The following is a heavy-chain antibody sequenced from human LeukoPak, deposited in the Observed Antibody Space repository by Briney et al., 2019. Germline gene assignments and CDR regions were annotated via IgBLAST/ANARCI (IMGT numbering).Heavy chain of an antibody. D-gene: IGHD6-13*01. CDR2: ISDSSSYI. J-gene: IGHJ4*02. V-gene: IGHV3-21*01. Sequence: PGGSLRLSCAASGFTFTTYSMSWIRQTPGEGLEWVSSISDSSSYIYYADSVKGRFTISRDNAKNSLYLQMNSLRAEDTAVYYCARSRIAAADYWGQGTLVTVSS. CDR3: ARSRIAAADY. CDR1: GFTFTTYS.